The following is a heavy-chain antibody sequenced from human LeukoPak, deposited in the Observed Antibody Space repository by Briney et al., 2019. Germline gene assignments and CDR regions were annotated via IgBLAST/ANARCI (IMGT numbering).Heavy chain of an antibody. CDR1: GGSFSGYY. CDR2: INHSGST. V-gene: IGHV4-34*01. CDR3: ARGSGWNWFDP. D-gene: IGHD6-19*01. Sequence: SETLSLTFAVYGGSFSGYYWSWIRQPPGKGLEWIGEINHSGSTNYNPSLKSRVTISVDTSKNQFSLKLSSVTAADTAVYYCARGSGWNWFDPWGQGTLVTVSS. J-gene: IGHJ5*02.